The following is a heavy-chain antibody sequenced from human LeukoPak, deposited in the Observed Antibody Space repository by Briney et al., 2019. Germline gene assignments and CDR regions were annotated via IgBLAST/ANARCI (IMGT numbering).Heavy chain of an antibody. Sequence: ASVKVSCKVSGYTLTELSMHWVRQARGKGLEWMGGFDPEDGETIYAQKFQGRVTMTEDTSTDTAYMELSSLRSEDTAVYYCATHAMHYDSSGYYYWGQGTLVTVSS. CDR2: FDPEDGET. CDR3: ATHAMHYDSSGYYY. V-gene: IGHV1-24*01. J-gene: IGHJ4*02. D-gene: IGHD3-22*01. CDR1: GYTLTELS.